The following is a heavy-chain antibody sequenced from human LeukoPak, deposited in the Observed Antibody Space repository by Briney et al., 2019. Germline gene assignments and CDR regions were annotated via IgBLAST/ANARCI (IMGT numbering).Heavy chain of an antibody. Sequence: GVLSPCWAASGFTFSSYAMWGGRQAPGEGVEWVSAIRGSGGITYSAPSVKGRSTITRDNSKNTPYLQMTSLRAEDTAVYYCAKSPRVVVITTFDHWGQGTLVIVSS. D-gene: IGHD3-22*01. CDR1: GFTFSSYA. CDR3: AKSPRVVVITTFDH. V-gene: IGHV3-23*01. CDR2: IRGSGGIT. J-gene: IGHJ4*02.